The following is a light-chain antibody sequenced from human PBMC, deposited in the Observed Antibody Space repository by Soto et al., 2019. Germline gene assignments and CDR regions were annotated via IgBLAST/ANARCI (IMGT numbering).Light chain of an antibody. Sequence: EIVLTQSPGSLSLSPWERATLSCRASQSVTSNYLAWYQQKPGQAPRLLIFGASIRDTGVPDRISGSGSGTDFTLTITSREPEDFAIYYCHQRQRWPRTFGQGTKVDI. CDR2: GAS. V-gene: IGKV3D-20*02. CDR1: QSVTSNY. CDR3: HQRQRWPRT. J-gene: IGKJ1*01.